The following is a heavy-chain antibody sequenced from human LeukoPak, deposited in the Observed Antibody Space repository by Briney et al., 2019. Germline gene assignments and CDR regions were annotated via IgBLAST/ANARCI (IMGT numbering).Heavy chain of an antibody. CDR1: GFTFSSYA. J-gene: IGHJ4*02. CDR2: ISGSGGST. V-gene: IGHV3-23*01. Sequence: PGGSLRLSCAASGFTFSSYAMSWVRQAPGKGLEWVSAISGSGGSTYYADYVKGRFTISRDNSKNTLYLQMNSLRAEDTAVYYCAKGKVATTYFDYWGQGTLVTVSS. D-gene: IGHD5-12*01. CDR3: AKGKVATTYFDY.